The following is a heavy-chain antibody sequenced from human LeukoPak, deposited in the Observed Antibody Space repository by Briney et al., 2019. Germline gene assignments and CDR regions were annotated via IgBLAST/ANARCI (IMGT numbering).Heavy chain of an antibody. V-gene: IGHV3-30-3*01. CDR3: ARGSGYLI. D-gene: IGHD3-3*01. CDR2: ISFDGSNK. Sequence: PGGSLRLSCAASGFTFSSYAMHWVRQAPGKGLEWVAVISFDGSNKYYADSVKGRFTISRDNSKNTLYLQMNSLRAEDTAVYYCARGSGYLIWGQGTMVTVSS. J-gene: IGHJ3*02. CDR1: GFTFSSYA.